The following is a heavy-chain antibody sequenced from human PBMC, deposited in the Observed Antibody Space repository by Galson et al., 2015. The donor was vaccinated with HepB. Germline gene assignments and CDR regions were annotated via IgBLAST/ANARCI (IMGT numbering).Heavy chain of an antibody. CDR2: ISPDSRLI. CDR1: GFTFSNHA. D-gene: IGHD6-13*01. J-gene: IGHJ6*02. Sequence: SLRLSCAASGFTFSNHAMNWVRQAPGKGLEWVSHISPDSRLIQYADSVKGRFTISRDNAKNSMYLQMNSLRAEDTAVYYCVAAAGTHYYYYGMDVWGQGTTVTVSS. CDR3: VAAAGTHYYYYGMDV. V-gene: IGHV3-48*01.